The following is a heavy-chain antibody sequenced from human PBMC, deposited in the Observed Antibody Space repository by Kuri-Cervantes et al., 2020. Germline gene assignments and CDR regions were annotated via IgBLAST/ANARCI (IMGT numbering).Heavy chain of an antibody. J-gene: IGHJ3*02. D-gene: IGHD3-22*01. CDR3: ARSYDSSGYYITNAFDI. CDR2: IDWDDDK. CDR1: GFSLGTSGVC. V-gene: IGHV2-70*20. Sequence: SGPTLVKPTQTLTLTCTFSGFSLGTSGVCVNWVRQPPGKALEWLALIDWDDDKYYSTSLKTRLTISKDTSKNQVVLTMTNMDPVDTATYYCARSYDSSGYYITNAFDIWGQGTMVTVSS.